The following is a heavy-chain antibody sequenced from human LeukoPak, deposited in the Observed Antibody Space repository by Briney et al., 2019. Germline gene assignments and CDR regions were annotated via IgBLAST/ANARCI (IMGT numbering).Heavy chain of an antibody. D-gene: IGHD3-3*01. CDR3: ARGATSGSQHYLDY. CDR1: GGSISSHY. Sequence: PSETLSLTCTVSGGSISSHYWSWIRQPPGKGLERIGYIYYSGSTNYNPSLKSRVTISVDTSKNQFSLKLSSVTAADTAVYYCARGATSGSQHYLDYWGQGTLVTVSS. CDR2: IYYSGST. V-gene: IGHV4-59*11. J-gene: IGHJ4*02.